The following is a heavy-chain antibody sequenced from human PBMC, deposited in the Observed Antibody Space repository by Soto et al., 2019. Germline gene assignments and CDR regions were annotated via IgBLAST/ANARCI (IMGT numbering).Heavy chain of an antibody. CDR1: GFTFSSYG. V-gene: IGHV3-30*18. CDR3: VKDVRSSFRYYYYYYGMDV. D-gene: IGHD6-6*01. CDR2: ISYDGSNK. J-gene: IGHJ6*02. Sequence: GESLKISCAASGFTFSSYGMHWVRQAPGKGLEWVAVISYDGSNKYYADSVKGRFTISRDNSKNTLYLQMNSLRAEDTAVYYCVKDVRSSFRYYYYYYGMDVWGQGTTVTVSS.